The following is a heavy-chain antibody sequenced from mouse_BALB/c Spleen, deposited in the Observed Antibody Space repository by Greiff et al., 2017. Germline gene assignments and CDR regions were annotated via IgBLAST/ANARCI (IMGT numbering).Heavy chain of an antibody. Sequence: EVQLQESGGGLVQPGGSLKLSCAASGFDFSRYWMSWVRQAPGKGLEWIGEINPDSSTINYTPSLKDKFIISRDNAKNTLYLQMSKVRSEDTALYYCARPSYCTPWFAYWGQGTLVTVSA. D-gene: IGHD2-10*01. V-gene: IGHV4-1*02. CDR3: ARPSYCTPWFAY. J-gene: IGHJ3*01. CDR2: INPDSSTI. CDR1: GFDFSRYW.